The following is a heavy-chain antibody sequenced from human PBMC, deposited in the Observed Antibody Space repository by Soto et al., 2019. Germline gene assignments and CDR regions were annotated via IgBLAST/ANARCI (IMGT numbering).Heavy chain of an antibody. J-gene: IGHJ6*02. Sequence: ASVKVSCKASGYSFTGYYMHWVRQAPGQGLEWMGWINPNSGGTNYAHKFQGWVTMTRDTSISTAYMELSRLRSDDTAVYYCARDYGDYYGMDVWGQGTTVTVSS. CDR3: ARDYGDYYGMDV. CDR1: GYSFTGYY. D-gene: IGHD4-17*01. V-gene: IGHV1-2*04. CDR2: INPNSGGT.